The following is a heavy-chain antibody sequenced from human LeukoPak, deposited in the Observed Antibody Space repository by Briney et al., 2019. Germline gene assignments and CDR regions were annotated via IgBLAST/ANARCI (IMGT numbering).Heavy chain of an antibody. CDR1: GFTFSSYS. D-gene: IGHD3-9*01. J-gene: IGHJ3*02. CDR3: ARDEDKYFDWLLSAFDI. CDR2: ISSSSSYI. Sequence: GGSLRLSCAASGFTFSSYSMNWVRQARGQGVEWFSSISSSSSYIYYADSVKGRFTISRDNAKNSLYLQMNSLRAEDTAVYYCARDEDKYFDWLLSAFDIWGQGTMVTVSS. V-gene: IGHV3-21*01.